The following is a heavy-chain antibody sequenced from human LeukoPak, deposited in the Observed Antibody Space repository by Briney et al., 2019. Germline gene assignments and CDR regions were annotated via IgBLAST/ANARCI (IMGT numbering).Heavy chain of an antibody. CDR1: GGSISSSSYY. J-gene: IGHJ2*01. V-gene: IGHV4-39*07. D-gene: IGHD3-10*01. CDR3: ARARGSGSYYTYYWYFDL. Sequence: SETLSLTCTVSGGSISSSSYYWGWIRQPPGKGLEWIGSIYYSGSTYYNPSLKSRVTISVDTSKNQFSLKLSSVTAADTAVYYCARARGSGSYYTYYWYFDLWGRGTLVTVSS. CDR2: IYYSGST.